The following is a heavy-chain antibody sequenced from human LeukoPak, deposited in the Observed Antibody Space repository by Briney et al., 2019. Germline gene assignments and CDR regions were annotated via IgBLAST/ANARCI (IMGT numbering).Heavy chain of an antibody. Sequence: PGGSLRLSCAASGFTFSSYGMHWVRHAPGKGLEWVAVISYDGSNKYYADSVKGRFTISRDNSKNTLYLQMNSLRAEDTAVYYCARGPWASFDYWGQGTLVTVSS. CDR1: GFTFSSYG. CDR2: ISYDGSNK. D-gene: IGHD3-16*01. CDR3: ARGPWASFDY. J-gene: IGHJ4*02. V-gene: IGHV3-30*03.